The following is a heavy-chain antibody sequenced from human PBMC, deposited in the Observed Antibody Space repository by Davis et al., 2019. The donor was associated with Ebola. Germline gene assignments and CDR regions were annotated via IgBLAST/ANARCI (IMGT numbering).Heavy chain of an antibody. Sequence: PSETLSLTCTVSGGSISSYYWSWIRQPPGKGLEWIGYIYYSGSTNYNPSLKSRVTISVDTSKNQFSLKLSSVTAADTAVYYCAHKYSSSWYSWFDPWGQGTLVTVSS. D-gene: IGHD6-13*01. V-gene: IGHV4-59*12. CDR2: IYYSGST. CDR1: GGSISSYY. J-gene: IGHJ5*02. CDR3: AHKYSSSWYSWFDP.